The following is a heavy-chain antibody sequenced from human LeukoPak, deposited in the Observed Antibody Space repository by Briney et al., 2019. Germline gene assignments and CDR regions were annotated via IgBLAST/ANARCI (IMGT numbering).Heavy chain of an antibody. CDR2: ISYDGSNK. D-gene: IGHD1-26*01. CDR3: ARDRAWDYLDS. V-gene: IGHV3-30-3*01. CDR1: GFTFSSYA. Sequence: QPGRSLRLSCAASGFTFSSYAMHWVRQAPGKGLEWVAVISYDGSNKYYADSVKGRFTISRDNSKNTLYLQMDSLRVEDTAIYYCARDRAWDYLDSWDQGPLVTVSS. J-gene: IGHJ4*02.